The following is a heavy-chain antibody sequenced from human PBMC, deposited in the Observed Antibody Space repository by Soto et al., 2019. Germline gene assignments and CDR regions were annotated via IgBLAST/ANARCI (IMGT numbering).Heavy chain of an antibody. J-gene: IGHJ6*02. Sequence: PSETLSLTCTVSGGSISSGGYYWSWIRQHPGKGLEWIGYIYYSGSTYYNPSLKSRVTISVDTSKNQFSLKLSSVTAADTAVYYCARDSSGSQYYYYGMDVWGQGTTVTVS. CDR2: IYYSGST. V-gene: IGHV4-31*03. CDR1: GGSISSGGYY. D-gene: IGHD3-22*01. CDR3: ARDSSGSQYYYYGMDV.